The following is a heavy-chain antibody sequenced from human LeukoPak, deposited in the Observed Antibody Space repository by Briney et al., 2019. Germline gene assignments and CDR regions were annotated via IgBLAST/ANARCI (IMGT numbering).Heavy chain of an antibody. CDR1: GGSISSGSYY. CDR3: ASTIFGVVILPDY. J-gene: IGHJ4*02. D-gene: IGHD3-3*01. Sequence: PSETLSLTCTVSGGSISSGSYYWSWIRQPAGKGLEWIGRIYTSGSTNYNPSLKSRVAISVDTSKNQFSLKLSSVTAADTAVYYCASTIFGVVILPDYWGQGTLVTVSS. CDR2: IYTSGST. V-gene: IGHV4-61*02.